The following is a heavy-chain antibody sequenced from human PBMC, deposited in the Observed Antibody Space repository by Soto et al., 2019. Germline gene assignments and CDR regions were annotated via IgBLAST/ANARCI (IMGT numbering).Heavy chain of an antibody. D-gene: IGHD7-27*01. CDR1: GGSISSYY. Sequence: PSETLSLTCTVSGGSISSYYWSWVRQPPGEGLEWIGHIYYSGSTNYNPSLKSRVTISVDTSETQFSLKLNSVSAADTAVYYCARGPSGDKVDYWGQGSQVTVSS. CDR3: ARGPSGDKVDY. J-gene: IGHJ4*02. CDR2: IYYSGST. V-gene: IGHV4-59*08.